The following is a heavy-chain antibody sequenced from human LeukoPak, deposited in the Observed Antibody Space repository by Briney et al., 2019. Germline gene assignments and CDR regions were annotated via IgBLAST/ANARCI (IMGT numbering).Heavy chain of an antibody. V-gene: IGHV5-10-1*01. D-gene: IGHD3-22*01. CDR2: IDPSDSYT. Sequence: GESLKISCKCSGYSFTSYWLSWVRQMPGQGLEWMGRIDPSDSYTNYSPSFQGHVTISADKSISTAYLQWSSLKASDTAMYYCARRAHGDSSGYDDYWGQGTLVTVSS. J-gene: IGHJ4*02. CDR3: ARRAHGDSSGYDDY. CDR1: GYSFTSYW.